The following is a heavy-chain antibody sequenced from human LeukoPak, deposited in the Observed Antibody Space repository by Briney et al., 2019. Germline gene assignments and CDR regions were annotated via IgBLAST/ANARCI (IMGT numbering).Heavy chain of an antibody. J-gene: IGHJ4*02. D-gene: IGHD6-19*01. CDR1: GFTVSSYW. Sequence: GGSLRLSCAASGFTVSSYWMHWVRQAPGKGLLWVSRINSDGSTISYADSVKGRFTISRDNAKNTLYLQMNSLRAEDTAVYYCEAGGPRSSFDYWGQGTLVTVSS. V-gene: IGHV3-74*01. CDR2: INSDGSTI. CDR3: EAGGPRSSFDY.